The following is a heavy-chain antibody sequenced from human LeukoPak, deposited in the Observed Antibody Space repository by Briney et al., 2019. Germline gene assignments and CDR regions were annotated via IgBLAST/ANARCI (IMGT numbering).Heavy chain of an antibody. CDR3: ARADSGSSFDY. CDR1: GGSISSGGYC. J-gene: IGHJ4*02. CDR2: IYYSGST. V-gene: IGHV4-31*03. Sequence: SQTLSLTCTVSGGSISSGGYCWSWIRQHPGKGLEWIGYIYYSGSTYYNSSLKSRVTISVDTSKNQFSLKLSSVTAADTAVYYCARADSGSSFDYWGQGTLVTVSS. D-gene: IGHD1-26*01.